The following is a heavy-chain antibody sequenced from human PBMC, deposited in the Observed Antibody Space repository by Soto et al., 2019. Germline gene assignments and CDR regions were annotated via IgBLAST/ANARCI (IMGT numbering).Heavy chain of an antibody. Sequence: PSETLSLTCTVSGGSMSSYYWTWLRQSPGRGLEWIGYISYSGSTYYNPSLKSRVTISADTSKNQFSLRMNSMIAADTAVYYCAREDPDASVGYWGQRTLVTVSS. CDR1: GGSMSSYY. D-gene: IGHD2-15*01. V-gene: IGHV4-59*01. J-gene: IGHJ4*02. CDR2: ISYSGST. CDR3: AREDPDASVGY.